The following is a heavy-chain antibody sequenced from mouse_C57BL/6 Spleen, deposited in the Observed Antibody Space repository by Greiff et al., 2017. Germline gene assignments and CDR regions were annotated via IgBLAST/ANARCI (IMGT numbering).Heavy chain of an antibody. D-gene: IGHD1-1*01. CDR3: ARWRGGSSSLWYFDV. CDR2: IHPNSVST. J-gene: IGHJ1*03. CDR1: GYTFTSYW. Sequence: QVQLQQPWAELVKPGASVKLSCKASGYTFTSYWMHWVKQRPGQGLEWIGMIHPNSVSTNYNEKFKSKATLTVDKSSSTAYMQLSSLTSEDSAVYYCARWRGGSSSLWYFDVWGTGTTVTVSS. V-gene: IGHV1-64*01.